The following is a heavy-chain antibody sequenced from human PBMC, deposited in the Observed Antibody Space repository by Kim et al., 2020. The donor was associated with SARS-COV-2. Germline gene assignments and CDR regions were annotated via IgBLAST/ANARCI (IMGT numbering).Heavy chain of an antibody. CDR1: GFTFSSYS. D-gene: IGHD2-15*01. CDR2: ISSSSSYI. Sequence: GGSLRLSCAASGFTFSSYSMNWVRQAPGKGLEWVSSISSSSSYIYYADSVKGRFTISRDNAKNSLYLQMNSLRAEDTAVYYCAREIRQFCSGGSCYFDYWGQGTLVTVSS. V-gene: IGHV3-21*04. CDR3: AREIRQFCSGGSCYFDY. J-gene: IGHJ4*02.